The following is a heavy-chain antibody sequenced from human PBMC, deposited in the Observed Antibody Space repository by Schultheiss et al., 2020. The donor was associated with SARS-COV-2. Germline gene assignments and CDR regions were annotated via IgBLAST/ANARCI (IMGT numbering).Heavy chain of an antibody. CDR3: ARRAVVTPWDYYYYMDV. V-gene: IGHV4-59*10. J-gene: IGHJ6*03. CDR2: IYTSGST. D-gene: IGHD4-23*01. CDR1: GGSFSGYY. Sequence: SETLSLTCAVYGGSFSGYYWSWIRQPPGKGLEWIGRIYTSGSTNYNPSLKSRVTMSVDTSKNQFSLKLSSVTAADTAVYYCARRAVVTPWDYYYYMDVWGKGTTVTVSS.